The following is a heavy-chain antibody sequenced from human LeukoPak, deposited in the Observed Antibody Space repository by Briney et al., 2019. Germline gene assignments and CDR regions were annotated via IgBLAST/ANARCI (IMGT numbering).Heavy chain of an antibody. J-gene: IGHJ6*03. Sequence: PGGSLRLSCAASGFTFSSYSMNWVRQAPGKGLEWVSYISSSSSTIYYADSVKGRFTISRDNAKNSLYLQMNSLRAEDTAVYYCAREMYGSGSYTPYMDVWGKGTTVTISS. V-gene: IGHV3-48*04. CDR2: ISSSSSTI. CDR3: AREMYGSGSYTPYMDV. CDR1: GFTFSSYS. D-gene: IGHD3-10*01.